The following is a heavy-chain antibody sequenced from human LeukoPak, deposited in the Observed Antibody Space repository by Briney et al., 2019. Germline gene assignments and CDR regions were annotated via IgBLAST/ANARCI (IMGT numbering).Heavy chain of an antibody. D-gene: IGHD3-3*01. J-gene: IGHJ6*02. CDR1: GFTFSSYS. V-gene: IGHV3-21*01. CDR2: ISSSSSYI. Sequence: GGSLRLSCAASGFTFSSYSMNWVRQAPGKGLEWVSSISSSSSYIYYADSVKGRFTISRDNAKNSLYLQMNSLRAEDTAVYYCARESQKYYDFWSGYTETYYYYGMDVWGQGTTVTVSS. CDR3: ARESQKYYDFWSGYTETYYYYGMDV.